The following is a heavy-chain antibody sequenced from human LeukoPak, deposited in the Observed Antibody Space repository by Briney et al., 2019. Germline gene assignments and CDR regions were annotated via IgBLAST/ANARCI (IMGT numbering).Heavy chain of an antibody. CDR1: GGSISSYY. CDR3: ARVGYTYYFDY. V-gene: IGHV4-59*01. CDR2: IYYSGST. D-gene: IGHD1-1*01. Sequence: SETMSLTCTVSGGSISSYYWSWIRQPPGKGLEWIGYIYYSGSTNYNPSLKSRVTISVDTSKNQFSLKLSSVTAADTAVYYCARVGYTYYFDYWGQGTLVTVSS. J-gene: IGHJ4*02.